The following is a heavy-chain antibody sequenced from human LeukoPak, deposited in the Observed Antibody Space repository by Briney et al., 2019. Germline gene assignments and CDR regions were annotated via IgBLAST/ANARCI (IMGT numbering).Heavy chain of an antibody. CDR3: ATEYYYGSGSYYKGDY. D-gene: IGHD3-10*01. CDR1: GGTFSIYA. J-gene: IGHJ4*02. Sequence: ASVTVSCKASGGTFSIYAISWVRQAPGQGNEWMGGIIPIFGTANYAQKFQGRVTITADESTSTAYMELSSLRSEDTAVYYCATEYYYGSGSYYKGDYWGQGTLVTVSS. V-gene: IGHV1-69*13. CDR2: IIPIFGTA.